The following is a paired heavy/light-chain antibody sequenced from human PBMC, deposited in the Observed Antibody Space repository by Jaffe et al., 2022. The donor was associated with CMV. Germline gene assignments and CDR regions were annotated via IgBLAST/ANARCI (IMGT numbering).Light chain of an antibody. CDR2: KDS. CDR3: QSADSSADVV. J-gene: IGLJ2*01. Sequence: SYELTQPPSVSVSPGQTARITCSGDALPKQYAYWYQQKPGQAPVLVIYKDSERPSGIPERFSGSSSGTTVTLTISGVQAEDEADYYCQSADSSADVVFGGGTKLTVL. CDR1: ALPKQY. V-gene: IGLV3-25*03.
Heavy chain of an antibody. Sequence: QVQLVESGGGVVQPGRSLRLSCAASGFTFSSYGMHWVRQAPGKGLEWVAVIWYDGSNKYYADSVKGRFTISRDNSKNTLYLQMNSLRAEDTAVYYCAREGGMEGEQQLDPYYYYYMDVWGKGTTVTVSS. V-gene: IGHV3-33*08. CDR3: AREGGMEGEQQLDPYYYYYMDV. J-gene: IGHJ6*03. CDR2: IWYDGSNK. CDR1: GFTFSSYG. D-gene: IGHD6-13*01.